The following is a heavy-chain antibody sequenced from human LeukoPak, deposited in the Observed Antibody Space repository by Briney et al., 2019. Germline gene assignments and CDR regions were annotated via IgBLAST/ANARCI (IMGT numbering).Heavy chain of an antibody. CDR2: INPAGRT. V-gene: IGHV3-13*01. J-gene: IGHJ3*02. CDR1: GFTFTNQD. CDR3: AREGSDEFADI. D-gene: IGHD3-10*01. Sequence: GGSLRLSCAASGFTFTNQDMHWVRHETGKGLEWVSAINPAGRTYYADSVRGRFIISRENAKNSFYLQLNSLRVEDTAIYYCAREGSDEFADIWGQGTFVTVSS.